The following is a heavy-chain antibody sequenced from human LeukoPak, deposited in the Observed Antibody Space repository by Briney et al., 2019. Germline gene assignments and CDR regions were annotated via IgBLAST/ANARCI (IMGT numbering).Heavy chain of an antibody. CDR1: GDSISTYS. D-gene: IGHD5-18*01. J-gene: IGHJ4*02. CDR3: AREPTPRRLDTAMVRSDY. CDR2: ISYSGST. Sequence: SETLSLTCTVSGDSISTYSWIWIRQPPGKGLECIGYISYSGSTNFNPSLQSRVTMSVATSKNQFSLKLNSVTAADTAVYYCAREPTPRRLDTAMVRSDYWGQGTLVTVSS. V-gene: IGHV4-59*01.